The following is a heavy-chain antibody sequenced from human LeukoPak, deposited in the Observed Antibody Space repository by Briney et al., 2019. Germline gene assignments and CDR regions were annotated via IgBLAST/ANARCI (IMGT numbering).Heavy chain of an antibody. V-gene: IGHV4-59*01. Sequence: SETLSLTCTVSGDSNTSYHGSWIRQPPGKGPEWIGFIHYTGTTNYSPSLRSRVTISVDTSKNQFSLKLSSVTAADTAVYYCARDTGRDGGFDYWGQGTLVTVSS. CDR1: GDSNTSYH. CDR2: IHYTGTT. J-gene: IGHJ4*02. CDR3: ARDTGRDGGFDY. D-gene: IGHD1-1*01.